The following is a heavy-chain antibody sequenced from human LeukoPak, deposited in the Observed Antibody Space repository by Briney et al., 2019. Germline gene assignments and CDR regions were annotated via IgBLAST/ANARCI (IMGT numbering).Heavy chain of an antibody. CDR3: ATESPIYSSSWYTPDY. Sequence: GGSLRLSCAASGFTFSRHGMHWVRQAPGKGLEWVAVISYDGSNKYYADSVKGRFTISRDNSKNTLYLQMNSLRAEDTAVYYCATESPIYSSSWYTPDYWGQGTLVTVSS. CDR1: GFTFSRHG. V-gene: IGHV3-30*03. CDR2: ISYDGSNK. J-gene: IGHJ4*02. D-gene: IGHD6-13*01.